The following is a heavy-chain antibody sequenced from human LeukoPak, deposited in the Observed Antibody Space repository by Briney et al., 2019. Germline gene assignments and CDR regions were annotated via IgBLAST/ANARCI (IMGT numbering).Heavy chain of an antibody. CDR2: IIPILDIA. D-gene: IGHD3-10*01. Sequence: SVKVSCKASGGTFSSYALTWVRQASGQGLEWMGRIIPILDIANYAQTFQGRVTITADKSTSTAYIELSSLSSEDTAVYYCARDQGVIAPPPYGLDVWGQGTTVTVSS. CDR1: GGTFSSYA. V-gene: IGHV1-69*04. CDR3: ARDQGVIAPPPYGLDV. J-gene: IGHJ6*02.